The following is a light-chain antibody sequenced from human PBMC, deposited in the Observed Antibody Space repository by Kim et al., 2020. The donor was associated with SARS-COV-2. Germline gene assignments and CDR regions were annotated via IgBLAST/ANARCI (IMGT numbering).Light chain of an antibody. CDR2: DAS. CDR1: QSVGIS. CDR3: QQRSARPLT. Sequence: SLSPGDRAILSCRASQSVGISVAWYQQKRGQAPRLLIHDASNRATGIPARFSGSGSGTDFTLTISSLEPEDFAVYYCQQRSARPLTFGGGTKLEI. J-gene: IGKJ4*01. V-gene: IGKV3-11*01.